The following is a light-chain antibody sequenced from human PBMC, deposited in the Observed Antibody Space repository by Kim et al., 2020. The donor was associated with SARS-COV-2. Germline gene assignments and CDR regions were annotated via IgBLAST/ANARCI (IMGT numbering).Light chain of an antibody. CDR2: DVS. CDR3: SSYTSSSTYV. CDR1: NSEVGGYNY. Sequence: GQSITISCTGTNSEVGGYNYVSWYQQHPGKVHKLMISDVSSRPSGVSNRFSGSKSGNTASLTISGLQAEDEADYYCSSYTSSSTYVFGTGTTVTVL. V-gene: IGLV2-14*03. J-gene: IGLJ1*01.